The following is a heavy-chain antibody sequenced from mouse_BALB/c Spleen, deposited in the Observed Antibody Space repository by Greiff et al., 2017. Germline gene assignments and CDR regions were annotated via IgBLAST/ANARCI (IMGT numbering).Heavy chain of an antibody. CDR3: ASDGNFLFAY. CDR1: GYSFTSYW. V-gene: IGHV1S126*01. CDR2: IDPSDSET. Sequence: QVQLQQSGPQLVRPGASVKISCKASGYSFTSYWMHWVKQRPGQGLEWIGMIDPSDSETRLNQKFKDKATLTVDKSSSTAYMQLSSPTSEDSAVYYCASDGNFLFAYWGQGTLVTVSA. D-gene: IGHD2-1*01. J-gene: IGHJ3*01.